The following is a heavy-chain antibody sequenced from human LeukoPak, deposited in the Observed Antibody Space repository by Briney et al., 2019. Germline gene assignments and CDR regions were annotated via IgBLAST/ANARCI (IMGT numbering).Heavy chain of an antibody. Sequence: NPSESPSLTRTLPGGSLSGSSSYWGWVRQPPGRGLGWDGNIYYSGSTYNNPSLKSRVTMSVDTSKNQFSLKLSSVTAADTAVYYCARHLYDILTGQICHIDYWGQGTLVTVSS. V-gene: IGHV4-39*01. CDR3: ARHLYDILTGQICHIDY. J-gene: IGHJ4*02. CDR2: IYYSGST. D-gene: IGHD3-9*01. CDR1: GGSLSGSSSY.